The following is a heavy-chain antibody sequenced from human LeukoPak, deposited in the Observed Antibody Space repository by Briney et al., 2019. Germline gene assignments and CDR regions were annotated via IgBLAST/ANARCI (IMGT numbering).Heavy chain of an antibody. V-gene: IGHV3-30*02. D-gene: IGHD3-10*01. CDR2: IRYDGSNK. Sequence: PGGSLRLSCAASGFTFSSYGMHWVRQAPGKGLEWVAFIRYDGSNKYYADSVKGRFTISRDNSKNTLYLQMNSLRAEDTAVYYCAKAGRQPLLWFGEFDYWGQGTLVTVSS. CDR1: GFTFSSYG. CDR3: AKAGRQPLLWFGEFDY. J-gene: IGHJ4*02.